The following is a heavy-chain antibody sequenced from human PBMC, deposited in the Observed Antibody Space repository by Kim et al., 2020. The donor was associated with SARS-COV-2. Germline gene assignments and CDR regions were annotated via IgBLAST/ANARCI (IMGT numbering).Heavy chain of an antibody. D-gene: IGHD2-2*02. V-gene: IGHV1-18*01. CDR3: ARDCSSTSCYSFDY. J-gene: IGHJ4*02. Sequence: AQKLQGRVTMTTDTSTSTAYMELRSLRSDDTAVYYCARDCSSTSCYSFDYWGQRTLVTVSS.